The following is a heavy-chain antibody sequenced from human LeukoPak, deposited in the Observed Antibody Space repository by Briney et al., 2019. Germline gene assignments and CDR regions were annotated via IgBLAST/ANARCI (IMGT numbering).Heavy chain of an antibody. V-gene: IGHV1-2*02. CDR1: GYAFTDYY. Sequence: ASVKVSCKASGYAFTDYYIHWVRQAPGQGLEWAGWINPNSGGTIYAQKFQGRVTMTRDTSISTLYMELSRLRSDDTAVYYCARSTGTTFGFSDYWGPGTLVTVSS. CDR2: INPNSGGT. CDR3: ARSTGTTFGFSDY. D-gene: IGHD3-16*01. J-gene: IGHJ4*02.